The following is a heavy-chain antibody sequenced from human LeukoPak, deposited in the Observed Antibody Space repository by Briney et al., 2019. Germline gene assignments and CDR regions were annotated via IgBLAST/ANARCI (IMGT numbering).Heavy chain of an antibody. V-gene: IGHV1-8*03. Sequence: ASVKVSCKASGYTFTCYDINWVRQATGQGLEWMGWMNPNSGNTGYAQKFQGRVTITRNTSISTAYMELSSLRSEDTAVYYCARGLLYSSSFPYWGQGTLVTVSS. CDR1: GYTFTCYD. CDR3: ARGLLYSSSFPY. CDR2: MNPNSGNT. D-gene: IGHD6-6*01. J-gene: IGHJ4*02.